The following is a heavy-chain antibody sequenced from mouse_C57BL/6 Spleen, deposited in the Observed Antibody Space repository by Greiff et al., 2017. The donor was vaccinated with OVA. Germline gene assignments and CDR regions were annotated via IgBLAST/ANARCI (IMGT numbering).Heavy chain of an antibody. CDR1: GFTFSSYA. V-gene: IGHV5-9-1*02. J-gene: IGHJ4*01. Sequence: EVKLVESGEGLVKPGGSLKLSCAASGFTFSSYAMSWVRQTPEKRLAWVAYISSGGDYIYYADTVKGRFTISRDNARNTLYLQMSSLKSEDTAMYYCTRADSVYAMDYWGQGTSVTVSS. CDR2: ISSGGDYI. D-gene: IGHD2-12*01. CDR3: TRADSVYAMDY.